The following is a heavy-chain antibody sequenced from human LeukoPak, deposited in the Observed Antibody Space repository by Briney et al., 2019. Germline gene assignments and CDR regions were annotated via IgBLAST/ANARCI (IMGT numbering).Heavy chain of an antibody. CDR2: ISGGPGTT. D-gene: IGHD6-19*01. Sequence: GGSLRLSCAASGFTFSSYAMAWVRQAPGKGLEWVSTISGGPGTTYYADSVKGRFTISRDNSKNTLYLQMNSLRAEDTAVYYCAKERQWLVSHWFDPWGQGTLVTVSS. CDR3: AKERQWLVSHWFDP. V-gene: IGHV3-23*01. J-gene: IGHJ5*02. CDR1: GFTFSSYA.